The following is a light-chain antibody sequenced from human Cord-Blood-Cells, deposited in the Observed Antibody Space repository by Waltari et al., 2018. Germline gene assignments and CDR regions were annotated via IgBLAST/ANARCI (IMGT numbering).Light chain of an antibody. CDR1: KLGDKS. J-gene: IGLJ2*01. V-gene: IGLV3-1*01. CDR2: QDS. CDR3: QAWDSSTAVV. Sequence: SYELTQPPSVSVSPGQTASITCYGDKLGDKSACWYQQKPGQSPVLVIYQDSKRPSGIPERFSGSNSGNTATLTISGTQAMDEADYYCQAWDSSTAVVFGGGTKLTVL.